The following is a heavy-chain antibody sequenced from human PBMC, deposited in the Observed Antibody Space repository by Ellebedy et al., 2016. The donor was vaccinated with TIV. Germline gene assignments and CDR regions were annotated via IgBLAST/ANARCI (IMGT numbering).Heavy chain of an antibody. CDR2: LHHSGTT. Sequence: GSLRLSCAVSGDSISSSNWWSWVRQSPGKGLEWIGELHHSGTTNYNPSLKRRVSVSLDMSEPHFSLKLYSVTAADTAVYYGARPRGGWGSGVGAFDVWGQGTVVTVSS. V-gene: IGHV4-4*02. CDR3: ARPRGGWGSGVGAFDV. J-gene: IGHJ3*01. D-gene: IGHD6-19*01. CDR1: GDSISSSNW.